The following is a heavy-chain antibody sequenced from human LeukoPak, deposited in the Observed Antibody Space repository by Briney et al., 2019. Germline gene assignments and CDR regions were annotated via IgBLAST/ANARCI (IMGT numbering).Heavy chain of an antibody. V-gene: IGHV4-30-4*07. Sequence: SETLSLTCAVSGDSISSGGYSWSWIRQPPGKGLEWIAYIHDSGSTYSNPSLKTRLSISIDTSKNQFSLKLNSVTAADTAVYYCARVVAAAGNNWFDPWGQGTLVTVSS. J-gene: IGHJ5*02. CDR1: GDSISSGGYS. CDR3: ARVVAAAGNNWFDP. D-gene: IGHD6-13*01. CDR2: IHDSGST.